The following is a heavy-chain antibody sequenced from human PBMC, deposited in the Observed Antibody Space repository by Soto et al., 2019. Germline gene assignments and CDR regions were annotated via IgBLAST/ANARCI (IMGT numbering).Heavy chain of an antibody. V-gene: IGHV3-23*01. D-gene: IGHD2-15*01. CDR3: AKDGGYCSGGSCYFDY. CDR2: ISGSGGST. Sequence: EVQLLESGGGLVQPGGSLRLCCAASGFTFSSYAMSWVRQAPGKGLEWVSAISGSGGSTYYADSVKGRFTISRDNSKNTLYLQMNSPRAEDTAVYYCAKDGGYCSGGSCYFDYWGQGTLVTVSS. J-gene: IGHJ4*02. CDR1: GFTFSSYA.